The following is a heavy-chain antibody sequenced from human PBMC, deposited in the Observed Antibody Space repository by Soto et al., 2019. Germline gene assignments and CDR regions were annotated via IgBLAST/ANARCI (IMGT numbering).Heavy chain of an antibody. Sequence: QVQLVQSGAEVKKPGASVKVSCKVSGYTLTELSMHWVRQAPGKGLEWMGGFDPEDGETIYAQKFQGRVNXXEXTXXATAYMELSSLRSEDTAVYYCATGRDYGDPGRFDYGGQGTLVTVSS. CDR1: GYTLTELS. CDR2: FDPEDGET. J-gene: IGHJ4*02. CDR3: ATGRDYGDPGRFDY. V-gene: IGHV1-24*01. D-gene: IGHD4-17*01.